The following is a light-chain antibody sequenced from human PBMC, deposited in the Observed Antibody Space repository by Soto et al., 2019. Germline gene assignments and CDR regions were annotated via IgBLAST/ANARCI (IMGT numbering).Light chain of an antibody. J-gene: IGLJ2*01. CDR1: SSDVGGYNY. CDR2: EVN. V-gene: IGLV2-14*01. CDR3: SSFTTSGTLL. Sequence: QSALTQPPSASGSPGQSVTISCTGTSSDVGGYNYVSWYQQHPGKAPKLMIYEVNHRPSGVSNRFSGSKSGNTASLTISGLQAEDEADYFCSSFTTSGTLLFGGGTKLTVL.